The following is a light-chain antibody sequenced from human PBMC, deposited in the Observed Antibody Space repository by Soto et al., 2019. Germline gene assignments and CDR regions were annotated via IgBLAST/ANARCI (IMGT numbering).Light chain of an antibody. Sequence: QSVMTQPPSVSAAPGQKVTISCSGSSSNIGGNSVSWYQQLPGTAPKLLIFDVTHRPSGVSDRFSGSKSGNTASLTISGVRPEDEADYYCCSYTDIALDVVFGGGTKVTVL. CDR1: SSNIGGNS. J-gene: IGLJ2*01. CDR3: CSYTDIALDVV. V-gene: IGLV1-51*01. CDR2: DVT.